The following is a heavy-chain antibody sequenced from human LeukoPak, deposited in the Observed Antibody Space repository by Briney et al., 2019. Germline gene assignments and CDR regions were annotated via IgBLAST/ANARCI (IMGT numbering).Heavy chain of an antibody. Sequence: PGGSLRLSCAASGFTFSSYEMNWVRQAPRKGLEWVSYISSSGSNIYYADSVKGRFTISRDNAKSSLYLQMNSMRAEDTAVYYCARFKASGIYFFAFDIWGQGTMVTVSS. CDR1: GFTFSSYE. J-gene: IGHJ3*02. CDR2: ISSSGSNI. D-gene: IGHD1-26*01. CDR3: ARFKASGIYFFAFDI. V-gene: IGHV3-48*03.